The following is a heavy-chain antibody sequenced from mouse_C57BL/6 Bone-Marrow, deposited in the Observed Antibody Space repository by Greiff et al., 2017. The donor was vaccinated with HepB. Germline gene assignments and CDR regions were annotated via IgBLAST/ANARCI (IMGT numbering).Heavy chain of an antibody. D-gene: IGHD1-1*01. Sequence: EVQLQQSGPELVKPGASVKISCKASGYTFTDYYMNWVKQSHGKSLEWIGDINPNNGGTSYNQKFKGKATLTVDKSSSTAYMELRSLTSEDSAVYYCARRGDYYGSRDYAMDYWGQGTSVTVSS. CDR3: ARRGDYYGSRDYAMDY. J-gene: IGHJ4*01. V-gene: IGHV1-26*01. CDR1: GYTFTDYY. CDR2: INPNNGGT.